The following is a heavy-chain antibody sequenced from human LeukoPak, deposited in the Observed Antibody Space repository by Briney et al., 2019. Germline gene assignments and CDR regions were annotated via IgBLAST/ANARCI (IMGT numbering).Heavy chain of an antibody. J-gene: IGHJ3*02. D-gene: IGHD2-21*01. Sequence: GGSLRLSCAASGFTFNNAWMSWVRQGPGKGLEWVGRIKSKTDGGTTEYAAPVKGRFTISRDDSKNTLSLQMNSLRTEDTAVYYCAKDQVISGSEASDIWGHGTMVTVSS. CDR2: IKSKTDGGTT. CDR1: GFTFNNAW. CDR3: AKDQVISGSEASDI. V-gene: IGHV3-15*01.